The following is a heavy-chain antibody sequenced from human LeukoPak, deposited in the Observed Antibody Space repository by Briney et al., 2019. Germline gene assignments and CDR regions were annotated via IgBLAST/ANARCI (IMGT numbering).Heavy chain of an antibody. V-gene: IGHV3-48*03. J-gene: IGHJ6*04. CDR3: TELGITMIGGV. D-gene: IGHD3-10*02. Sequence: GGSLRLSCAASGFTFSSYEMNWVRQAPGKGLEWVSYISSSGSTIYYADSVKGRFTISRDNAKNSLYLQMNSLRAEDTAVYYCTELGITMIGGVWGKGTTVTISS. CDR2: ISSSGSTI. CDR1: GFTFSSYE.